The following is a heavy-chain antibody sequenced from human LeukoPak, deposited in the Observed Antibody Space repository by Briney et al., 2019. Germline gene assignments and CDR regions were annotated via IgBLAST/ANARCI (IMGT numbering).Heavy chain of an antibody. V-gene: IGHV1-8*03. CDR2: MNPNSGNT. J-gene: IGHJ6*03. CDR1: GYTFTSYD. CDR3: ARGRNGYSYGYWGYYYYYMDV. D-gene: IGHD5-18*01. Sequence: ASVKVSCKASGYTFTSYDINWVRQATGQGLEWMGWMNPNSGNTGYAQKFQGRVTITRNTSISTAYMELSSLRSEDTAVYYCARGRNGYSYGYWGYYYYYMDVWGKGTTVTVSS.